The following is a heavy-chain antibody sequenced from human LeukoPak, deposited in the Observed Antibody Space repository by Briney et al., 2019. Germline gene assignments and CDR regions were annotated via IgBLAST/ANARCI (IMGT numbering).Heavy chain of an antibody. V-gene: IGHV4-59*08. Sequence: SETLSLTCTVSGGSISSYYWSWIRQPPGKGLEWIGYIYYSGSTNYNPSLKSRVTISVDTSRNQFSLKLSSVTAADTAVYYCARQGSYSNYYDSRVDYWGQGTLVTVPS. D-gene: IGHD3-22*01. J-gene: IGHJ4*02. CDR3: ARQGSYSNYYDSRVDY. CDR2: IYYSGST. CDR1: GGSISSYY.